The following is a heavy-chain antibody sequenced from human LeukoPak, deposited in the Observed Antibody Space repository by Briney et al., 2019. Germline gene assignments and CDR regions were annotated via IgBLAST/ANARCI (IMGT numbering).Heavy chain of an antibody. V-gene: IGHV1-69*01. J-gene: IGHJ4*02. CDR1: GGTFSSYA. CDR3: ARSREVPAGRMYYDFWSGYSIDY. Sequence: GSSVKVSCKASGGTFSSYAISWVRQAPGQGLEWMGGIIPIFGTANYAQKFQGRVTITADESTSTAYMELSSLRSEDTAVYYCARSREVPAGRMYYDFWSGYSIDYWGQGTLVTVSS. CDR2: IIPIFGTA. D-gene: IGHD3-3*01.